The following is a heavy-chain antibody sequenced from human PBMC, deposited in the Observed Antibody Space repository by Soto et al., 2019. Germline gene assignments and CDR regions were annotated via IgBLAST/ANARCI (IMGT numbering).Heavy chain of an antibody. CDR1: GYSFTSYW. V-gene: IGHV5-51*01. J-gene: IGHJ6*02. D-gene: IGHD3-3*01. CDR3: ARQYYAPNNYYYYGMDV. CDR2: IYPGDSDT. Sequence: GESLKISCKGSGYSFTSYWIGWVRQMPGKGLEWMGIIYPGDSDTRYSPSFQGQVTISADKSIGTAYLQWSSLKASDTAMYYCARQYYAPNNYYYYGMDVWGQGTTVTVSS.